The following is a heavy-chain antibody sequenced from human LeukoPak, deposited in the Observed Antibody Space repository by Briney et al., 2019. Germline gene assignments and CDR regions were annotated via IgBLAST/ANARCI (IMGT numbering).Heavy chain of an antibody. CDR3: ARGNIVVVPAARGSWFDP. D-gene: IGHD2-2*01. Sequence: ASVTVSCTASGYTFTVYYMHWVRQAPGQGLEWMGWINPNSGGTNYAQKFQGWVTMTRDTSISTAYMELSRLRSDDTAVYYCARGNIVVVPAARGSWFDPWGQGTLVTVSS. J-gene: IGHJ5*02. V-gene: IGHV1-2*04. CDR2: INPNSGGT. CDR1: GYTFTVYY.